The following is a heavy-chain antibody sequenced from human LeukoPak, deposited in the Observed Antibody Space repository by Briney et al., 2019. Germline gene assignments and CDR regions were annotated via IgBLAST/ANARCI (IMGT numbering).Heavy chain of an antibody. J-gene: IGHJ4*02. CDR3: ARGYIAAAGIDY. CDR2: INPNSGGT. Sequence: ASVKVSCKASGYTFTGYYVHWVRQAPGQGLEWMGWINPNSGGTHYDQKFQGRVTVTRDTSINTTYMQFSSLRSDDRAVYYCARGYIAAAGIDYWGQGTLVTVSS. CDR1: GYTFTGYY. D-gene: IGHD6-13*01. V-gene: IGHV1-2*02.